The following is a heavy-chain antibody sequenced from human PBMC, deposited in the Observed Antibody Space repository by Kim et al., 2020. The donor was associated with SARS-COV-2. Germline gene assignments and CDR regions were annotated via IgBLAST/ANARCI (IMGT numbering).Heavy chain of an antibody. V-gene: IGHV4-34*01. J-gene: IGHJ4*02. CDR1: GGSFSGYY. CDR3: ARGEHQEGYFDY. CDR2: INHSGST. D-gene: IGHD1-26*01. Sequence: SETLSLTCAVYGGSFSGYYWSWIRQPPGKGLEWIGEINHSGSTNYNPSLKSRVTISVDTSKNQFSLKLSSVTAADTAVYYCARGEHQEGYFDYWGQGTLV.